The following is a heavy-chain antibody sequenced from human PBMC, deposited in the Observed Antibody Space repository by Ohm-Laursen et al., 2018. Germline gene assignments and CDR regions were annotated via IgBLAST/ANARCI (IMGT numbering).Heavy chain of an antibody. CDR3: ARGHDYGVHWWVWFDP. D-gene: IGHD4-17*01. J-gene: IGHJ5*02. CDR2: IYPGDSDT. CDR1: GYSFTSYW. Sequence: GESLRISCKGSGYSFTSYWIGWVRQMPGKGLEWMGIIYPGDSDTRYSPSFQGQVTISADKSISTAYLQWSSLKASDTAMYYCARGHDYGVHWWVWFDPWGQGTLVTVSS. V-gene: IGHV5-51*01.